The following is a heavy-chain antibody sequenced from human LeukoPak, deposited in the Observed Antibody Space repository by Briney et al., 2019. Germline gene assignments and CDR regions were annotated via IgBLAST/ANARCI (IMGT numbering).Heavy chain of an antibody. J-gene: IGHJ3*02. CDR3: ARRMAVASTFDI. CDR1: GGSISSSY. CDR2: IYYSGST. D-gene: IGHD6-19*01. Sequence: SETLSLTCAVSGGSISSSYWSWIRQPPGKGLELVGYIYYSGSTNYNPSLKSRVTISLDTSKNQFSLRLSSVTAADTALYYCARRMAVASTFDIWGQGTMVTVSS. V-gene: IGHV4-59*08.